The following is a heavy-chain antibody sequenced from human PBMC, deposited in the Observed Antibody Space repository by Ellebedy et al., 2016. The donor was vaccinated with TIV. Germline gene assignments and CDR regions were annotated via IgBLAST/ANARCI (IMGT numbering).Heavy chain of an antibody. CDR3: ARRTGYYFDY. V-gene: IGHV4-59*01. CDR2: IYYSGST. Sequence: SETLSLXXTVSGGSISSYYWSWIRQPPGKGLEWIGYIYYSGSTNYNPSLKSRVTISVDTSKNQFSLKLSSVTAADTAVYYCARRTGYYFDYWGQGTLVTVSS. J-gene: IGHJ4*02. CDR1: GGSISSYY. D-gene: IGHD3-10*01.